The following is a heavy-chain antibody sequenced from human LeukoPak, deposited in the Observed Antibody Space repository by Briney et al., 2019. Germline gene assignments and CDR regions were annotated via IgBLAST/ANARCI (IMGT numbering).Heavy chain of an antibody. V-gene: IGHV3-48*03. CDR3: ARGEPSWRQQLVSYYYYGMDV. CDR1: GSTFSSYE. J-gene: IGHJ6*02. CDR2: ISSSGSTI. D-gene: IGHD6-13*01. Sequence: GGSLRLSCAASGSTFSSYEMNWVRQAPGKGLEWVSYISSSGSTIYYADSVKGRFTISRDDAKNSLYLQMNSLRAEDTAVYYCARGEPSWRQQLVSYYYYGMDVWGQGTTVTVSS.